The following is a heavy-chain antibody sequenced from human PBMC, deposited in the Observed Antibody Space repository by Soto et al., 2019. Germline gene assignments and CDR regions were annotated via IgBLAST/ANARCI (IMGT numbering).Heavy chain of an antibody. CDR2: INPNSGGT. CDR1: GYTFTGYY. CDR3: AREAVFYDSSGPNY. J-gene: IGHJ4*02. V-gene: IGHV1-2*02. Sequence: GASVKVSCKASGYTFTGYYMHWVRQAPGQGLEWMGWINPNSGGTNYAQKFQGRVTMTRDTSISTDYMELSRLRSDDTAVYYCAREAVFYDSSGPNYWGQGTLVTVSS. D-gene: IGHD3-22*01.